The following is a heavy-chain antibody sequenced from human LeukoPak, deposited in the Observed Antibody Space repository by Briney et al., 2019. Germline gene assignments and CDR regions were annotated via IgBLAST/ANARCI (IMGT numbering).Heavy chain of an antibody. CDR1: GFTFSSYA. J-gene: IGHJ4*02. CDR3: AKDLYGSGSYYSD. CDR2: ISGSGGST. V-gene: IGHV3-23*01. Sequence: GGSLRLFCAASGFTFSSYAMSWVRRAPGKGLEWVSAISGSGGSTYYADSVRGRFTISRDNSKNTLYLQMNSLRAEDTAVYYCAKDLYGSGSYYSDWGQGTLVTVSS. D-gene: IGHD3-10*01.